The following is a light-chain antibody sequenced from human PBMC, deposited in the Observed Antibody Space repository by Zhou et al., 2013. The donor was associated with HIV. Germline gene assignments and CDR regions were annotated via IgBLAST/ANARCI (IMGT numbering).Light chain of an antibody. V-gene: IGKV1-9*01. J-gene: IGKJ4*01. CDR2: GAS. CDR3: QQLNSFPLT. Sequence: IQLTQSPSSLSASVGDRVAITCRASQGLNTYLAWYQQKPGKAPKLLIYGASTLQTGVPSRFSGSGSGTDFTLTIDSLQPEDFATYHCQQLNSFPLTFGGGTKVEIK. CDR1: QGLNTY.